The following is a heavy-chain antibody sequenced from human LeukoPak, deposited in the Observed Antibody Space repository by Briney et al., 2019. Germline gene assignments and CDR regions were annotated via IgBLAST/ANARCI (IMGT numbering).Heavy chain of an antibody. J-gene: IGHJ6*03. CDR1: DGSISSYY. D-gene: IGHD7-27*01. Sequence: SETLSLTCTVSDGSISSYYWSWIRQPPGEGLEWIGYIYYSGSTNYDPSLKSRVTISVDTSKNQFSLKLSSVTAADTAVYYCARLSPLTGAYYYMDVWGKGTTVTVSS. CDR3: ARLSPLTGAYYYMDV. CDR2: IYYSGST. V-gene: IGHV4-59*01.